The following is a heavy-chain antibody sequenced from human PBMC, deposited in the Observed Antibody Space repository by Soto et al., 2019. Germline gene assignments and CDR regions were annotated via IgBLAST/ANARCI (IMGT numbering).Heavy chain of an antibody. J-gene: IGHJ5*02. Sequence: QVQLQQSGPGLVKPSQTLSLTCAISGDSVSSNSAAWNWIRQSPSRGLEWLGRTYYRSKWYNDYAVSVKSRITTNPDKAKNQFSLQLNSVTPEDTAVYYCARGAYCSGGSCYWWFDPWGQGTLVTVSS. V-gene: IGHV6-1*01. CDR2: TYYRSKWYN. CDR1: GDSVSSNSAA. D-gene: IGHD2-15*01. CDR3: ARGAYCSGGSCYWWFDP.